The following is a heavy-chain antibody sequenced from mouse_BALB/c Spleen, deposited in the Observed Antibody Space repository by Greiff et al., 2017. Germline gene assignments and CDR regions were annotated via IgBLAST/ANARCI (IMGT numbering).Heavy chain of an antibody. CDR1: GYTFTDFE. Sequence: QVQLQQSGADLVRPGASVTLSCKASGYTFTDFEMHWVNQTPVHGLEWIGAIDPETGGTAYNQKFKGRVTLTADKSSNTAYMKLRGLTSEDSAVYYCILRGFAYWGQGTLVTVSA. J-gene: IGHJ3*01. V-gene: IGHV1-15*01. CDR2: IDPETGGT. CDR3: ILRGFAY.